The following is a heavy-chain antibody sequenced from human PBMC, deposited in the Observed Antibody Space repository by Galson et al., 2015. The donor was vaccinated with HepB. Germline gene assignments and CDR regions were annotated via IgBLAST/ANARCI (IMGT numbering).Heavy chain of an antibody. CDR1: GGTFSSYA. CDR2: IIPIFGTA. CDR3: GGDQNDAFDI. D-gene: IGHD2-21*02. V-gene: IGHV1-69*01. J-gene: IGHJ3*02. Sequence: SCKASGGTFSSYAISWVRQAPGQGLEWMGGIIPIFGTANYAQKFQGRVTITADESTSTAYMELSSLRSEDTAVYYCGGDQNDAFDIWGQGTMVTVSS.